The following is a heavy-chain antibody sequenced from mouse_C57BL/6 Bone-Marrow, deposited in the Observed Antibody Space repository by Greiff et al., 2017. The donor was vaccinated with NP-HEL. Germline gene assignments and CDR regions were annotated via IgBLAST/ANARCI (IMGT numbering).Heavy chain of an antibody. CDR3: ARQGYSNYEGAMDY. D-gene: IGHD2-5*01. CDR2: ISSGGSYT. J-gene: IGHJ4*01. CDR1: GFTFSSYG. Sequence: EVQLVESGGDLVKPGGSLKLSCAASGFTFSSYGMSWVRQTPAKRLEWVATISSGGSYTSYPDSVKGRFTISRDNAKYTLYLQMSSLKSEDTAMYHCARQGYSNYEGAMDYWGQGTSVTVSS. V-gene: IGHV5-6*01.